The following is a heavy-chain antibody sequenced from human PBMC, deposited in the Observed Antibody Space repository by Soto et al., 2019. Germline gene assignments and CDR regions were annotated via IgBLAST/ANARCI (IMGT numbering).Heavy chain of an antibody. CDR3: AREARASPGDFYYYYMDV. Sequence: SETLSLTCTVSGGSISSYYWSWIRQPPGKGLEWIGYLYYGGNTNYSPSLKSRVTISLDTSKTQFSLKLHSVTAADTAVYYCAREARASPGDFYYYYMDVWGQGTTVTVSS. D-gene: IGHD2-8*02. CDR2: LYYGGNT. J-gene: IGHJ6*03. CDR1: GGSISSYY. V-gene: IGHV4-59*01.